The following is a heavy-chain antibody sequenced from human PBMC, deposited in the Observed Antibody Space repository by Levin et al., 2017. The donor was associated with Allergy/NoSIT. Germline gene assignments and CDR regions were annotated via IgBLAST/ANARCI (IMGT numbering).Heavy chain of an antibody. CDR3: ARDRPPDYGDYALFDY. CDR2: ILYDGSNK. J-gene: IGHJ4*02. Sequence: GGSLRLSCAASGFTFSSYGMHWVLQAPGKGLEWVAVILYDGSNKYYADSVKGRFTISRDNSKNTLYLQMNSLRAEDTAVYYCARDRPPDYGDYALFDYWGQGTLVTVS. D-gene: IGHD4-17*01. V-gene: IGHV3-33*01. CDR1: GFTFSSYG.